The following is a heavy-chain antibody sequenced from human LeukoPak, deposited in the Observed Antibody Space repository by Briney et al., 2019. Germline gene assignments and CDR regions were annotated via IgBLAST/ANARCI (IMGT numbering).Heavy chain of an antibody. D-gene: IGHD6-6*01. V-gene: IGHV1-46*03. CDR3: AREYEYSSSSGAFDI. CDR2: INPSGGST. CDR1: XYTFTSYY. J-gene: IGHJ3*02. Sequence: ASXXXXCKASXYTFTSYYMHWVRQAPGQGREWMGIINPSGGSTSYAQKFQGRVTMTRDTSTSTVCMELSSLRSEDTAVYYCAREYEYSSSSGAFDIWGQGTMVTVSS.